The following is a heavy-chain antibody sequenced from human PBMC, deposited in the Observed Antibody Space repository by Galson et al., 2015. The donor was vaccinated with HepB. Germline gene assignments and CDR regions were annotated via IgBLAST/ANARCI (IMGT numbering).Heavy chain of an antibody. CDR3: ARGDQGYYDNSGYY. CDR2: INAGNGNT. Sequence: SVKVSCKASGYTFTAYTMNWVRQAPGQRLEWMGWINAGNGNTKYSQKFQGRVTMSRDPSASTAYMELSSLRSEDTAVYYCARGDQGYYDNSGYYWDQGTLVTVSS. CDR1: GYTFTAYT. J-gene: IGHJ4*02. V-gene: IGHV1-3*01. D-gene: IGHD3-22*01.